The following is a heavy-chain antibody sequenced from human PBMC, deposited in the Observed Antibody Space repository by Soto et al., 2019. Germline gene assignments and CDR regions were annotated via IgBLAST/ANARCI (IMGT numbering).Heavy chain of an antibody. CDR2: IIPIFGTT. CDR3: ATTSKGGFHSRSAYYYYNAMDV. J-gene: IGHJ6*02. Sequence: QVQLVQSGAEVKKPGSSVKVSCKASGGTFSYYAISWVRQAPEQGLEWMGGIIPIFGTTNYAQKFQGRVTLTPDYSTNTAYVELSRLRSKDTPIFYSATTSKGGFHSRSAYYYYNAMDVWGQGTTDTVSS. CDR1: GGTFSYYA. D-gene: IGHD6-6*01. V-gene: IGHV1-69*01.